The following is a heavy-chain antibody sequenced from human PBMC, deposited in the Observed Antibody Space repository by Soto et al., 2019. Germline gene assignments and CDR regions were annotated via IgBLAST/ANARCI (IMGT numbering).Heavy chain of an antibody. CDR3: AKDIGSDWPRFDY. CDR2: ISYDGSNK. CDR1: GFTFSSYG. D-gene: IGHD3-9*01. Sequence: GGSLRLSCAASGFTFSSYGMHWVRQAPGKGLEWVAVISYDGSNKYYADSVKGRFTISRDNSKNTLYLQMNSLRAEDTAVYYCAKDIGSDWPRFDYWGQGTLVTVS. V-gene: IGHV3-30*18. J-gene: IGHJ4*02.